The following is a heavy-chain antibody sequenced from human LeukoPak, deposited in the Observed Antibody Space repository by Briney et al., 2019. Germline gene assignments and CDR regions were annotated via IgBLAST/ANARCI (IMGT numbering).Heavy chain of an antibody. Sequence: SETLSLTCTVSGGSISSYYWSWIRQPPGKGLEWIGYIYYSGSTNYNPSLKSRVTISVDTSKNRFSLKLSSVTAADTAVYYCATGYCSSTSCYRGVYFDYWGQGTLVTVSS. J-gene: IGHJ4*02. CDR2: IYYSGST. CDR3: ATGYCSSTSCYRGVYFDY. CDR1: GGSISSYY. V-gene: IGHV4-59*08. D-gene: IGHD2-2*01.